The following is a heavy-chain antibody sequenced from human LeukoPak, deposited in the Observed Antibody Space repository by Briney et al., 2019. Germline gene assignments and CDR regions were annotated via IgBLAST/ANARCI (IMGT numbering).Heavy chain of an antibody. CDR1: GGSFSDYY. CDR2: INHSGST. CDR3: ARGPVGCVLFDY. J-gene: IGHJ4*02. Sequence: PSETLSLTCAVYGGSFSDYYWSWIRQPPGKGLEWIGEINHSGSTNYNPSLKSRVTISVDTSKNQFSLKLSSVTAADTAVYYCARGPVGCVLFDYWGQGTLVTVSS. V-gene: IGHV4-34*01. D-gene: IGHD6-19*01.